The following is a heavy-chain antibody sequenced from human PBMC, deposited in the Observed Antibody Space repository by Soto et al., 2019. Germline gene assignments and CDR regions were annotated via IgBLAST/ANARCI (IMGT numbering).Heavy chain of an antibody. D-gene: IGHD2-8*01. CDR3: ARGDSTDCSNGVCSFFYNHDMDV. CDR2: INPKSGGT. V-gene: IGHV1-2*04. J-gene: IGHJ6*02. CDR1: GYNFNDYY. Sequence: QVQLVQSGAEVKEPGASVRLSCKASGYNFNDYYIHWVRQAPGQGLEWLGRINPKSGGTSTAQKFQGWVTMTTDTSISTASMELTRLTSDDTAIYYCARGDSTDCSNGVCSFFYNHDMDVWGQGTTVTVSS.